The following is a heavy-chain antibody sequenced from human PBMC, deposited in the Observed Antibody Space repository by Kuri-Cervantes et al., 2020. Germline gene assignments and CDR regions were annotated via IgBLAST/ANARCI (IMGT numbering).Heavy chain of an antibody. J-gene: IGHJ6*03. CDR1: GFTFRNYG. CDR3: VTERRNYYLDV. V-gene: IGHV3-33*01. CDR2: IWYDGSNK. Sequence: LSLTCAASGFTFRNYGMDWVRQAPGKGLEWVAVIWYDGSNKYYADSVKGRFTISRDNSKNTLYLQMNSLRAEDTAVYYCVTERRNYYLDVWGKGTTVTVSS.